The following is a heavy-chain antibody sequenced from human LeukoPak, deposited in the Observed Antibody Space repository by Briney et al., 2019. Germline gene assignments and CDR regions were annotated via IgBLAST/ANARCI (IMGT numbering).Heavy chain of an antibody. V-gene: IGHV3-23*01. J-gene: IGHJ4*02. D-gene: IGHD6-19*01. CDR1: GFTFNRNA. CDR2: IGGSGDKT. CDR3: VRRGDESSGWGDHDY. Sequence: GGSLRLSCAASGFTFNRNAISWVRQAPGKGLEWVSTIGGSGDKTFYADSVKGRFTISRDNSKKMLHLQMSSLTGEDTALYYCVRRGDESSGWGDHDYWGQGALVTVSS.